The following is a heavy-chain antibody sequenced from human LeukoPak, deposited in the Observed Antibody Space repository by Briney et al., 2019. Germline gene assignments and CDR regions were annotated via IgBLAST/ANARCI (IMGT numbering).Heavy chain of an antibody. D-gene: IGHD6-19*01. CDR1: GYTFTSYG. V-gene: IGHV1-18*01. J-gene: IGHJ3*02. Sequence: ASVKVSCKASGYTFTSYGISWVRQAPGQGLEWTGWISAYNGNTNYAQKLQGRVTMTTDTSTSTAYMELRSLRSDDTAVYYCARDQVGSSGWYLAHAFDIWGQGTMVTVSS. CDR2: ISAYNGNT. CDR3: ARDQVGSSGWYLAHAFDI.